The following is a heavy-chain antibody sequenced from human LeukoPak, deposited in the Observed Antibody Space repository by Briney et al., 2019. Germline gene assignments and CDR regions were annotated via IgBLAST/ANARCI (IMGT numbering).Heavy chain of an antibody. V-gene: IGHV3-30*04. CDR2: ISYDGTNK. D-gene: IGHD5-24*01. J-gene: IGHJ4*02. CDR1: GFTFSNYA. Sequence: PGGSLRLSCAASGFTFSNYAIHWVRQAPGKGLEWVSVISYDGTNKYYADSVKGRFTISRDNSKNTLYLQMNSLKTEDTALYYCARQMATILDGILDYWGRGTLVTVSS. CDR3: ARQMATILDGILDY.